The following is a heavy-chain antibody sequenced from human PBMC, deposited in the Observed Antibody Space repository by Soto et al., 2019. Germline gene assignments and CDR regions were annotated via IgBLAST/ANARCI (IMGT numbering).Heavy chain of an antibody. CDR3: TTFTVVTPDYCDY. D-gene: IGHD2-15*01. V-gene: IGHV3-15*01. J-gene: IGHJ4*02. CDR1: GFTFSNAW. Sequence: EVQLVESGGGLVKPGGSLRLSCAASGFTFSNAWMSWVRQAPGKGLEWVGRIKSKTDGGTTDYAAPVKGRFTISRDDSKNTLYLQMNSLTTEDTAVDYCTTFTVVTPDYCDYWGQGTLVTVSS. CDR2: IKSKTDGGTT.